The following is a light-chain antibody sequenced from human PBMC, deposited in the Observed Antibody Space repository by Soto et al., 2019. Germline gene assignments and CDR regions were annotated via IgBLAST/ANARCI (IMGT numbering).Light chain of an antibody. CDR1: EGISIY. V-gene: IGKV1-39*01. CDR2: AAS. CDR3: QQSYSILYT. Sequence: DIQMTQSPSSLSASVGDRVTINCRASEGISIYLNWYQHKPGKAPKVLIYAASSLQSGVPSRFSGSGSGTDFTLTISSLQPEDFATYYCQQSYSILYTFGQGTKLEIK. J-gene: IGKJ2*01.